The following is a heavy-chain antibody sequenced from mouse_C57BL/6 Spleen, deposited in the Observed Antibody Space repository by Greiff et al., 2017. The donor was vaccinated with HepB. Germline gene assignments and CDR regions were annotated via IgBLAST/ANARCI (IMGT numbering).Heavy chain of an antibody. Sequence: DVKLVESGGDLVKPGGSLKLSCAASGFTFSSYGMSWVRQTPDKRLEWVATISSGGSYTYYPDSVKGRFTISRDNAKNTLYLQMSSLKSEDTAMYYCARHPLSTVVATRYFDYWGQGTTLTVSS. D-gene: IGHD1-1*01. CDR2: ISSGGSYT. CDR1: GFTFSSYG. J-gene: IGHJ2*01. V-gene: IGHV5-6*02. CDR3: ARHPLSTVVATRYFDY.